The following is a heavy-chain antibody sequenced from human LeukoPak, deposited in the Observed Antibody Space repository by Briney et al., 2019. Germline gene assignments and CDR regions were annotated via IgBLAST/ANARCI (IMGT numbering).Heavy chain of an antibody. J-gene: IGHJ3*02. D-gene: IGHD2-15*01. V-gene: IGHV4-34*01. Sequence: SETLSLTCAVSGGSFSDYEWSWLRQASETGLEWIGEIKRGRGSTYSPSLKGRVTISVDTSKNQFSLKLTSVTAADTAVYYCARGLAGFCSGGSCYLDAFDIWGQGTMVTVSS. CDR3: ARGLAGFCSGGSCYLDAFDI. CDR2: IKRGRGS. CDR1: GGSFSDYE.